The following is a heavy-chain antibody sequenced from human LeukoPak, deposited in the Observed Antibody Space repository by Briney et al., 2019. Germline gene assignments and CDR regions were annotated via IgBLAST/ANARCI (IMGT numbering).Heavy chain of an antibody. CDR1: GFTFSSYS. CDR2: ISSSSSYI. Sequence: RGSLRLSCAASGFTFSSYSMNWVRQAPGKGLEWVSSISSSSSYIYYADTVKGRFTIYRDNAKNSLYLQMNRLRAEDTAVYYCARIKDGDNYYFDYGGQGTLVTVSS. D-gene: IGHD4-17*01. CDR3: ARIKDGDNYYFDY. V-gene: IGHV3-21*01. J-gene: IGHJ4*02.